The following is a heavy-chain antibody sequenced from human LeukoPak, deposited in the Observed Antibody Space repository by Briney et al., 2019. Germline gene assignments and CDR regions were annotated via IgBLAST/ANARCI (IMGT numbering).Heavy chain of an antibody. V-gene: IGHV1-2*05. CDR1: AYSFTDDY. D-gene: IGHD3-22*01. CDR2: INPNTGVT. J-gene: IGHJ4*02. CDR3: ARSSPTYYFDSSGYYYGDY. Sequence: EASVKVSCKASAYSFTDDYIHWVRQAPGQGLEWMGRINPNTGVTAYAQICKGRVTMTRDTSISTAYMELSRLGSDDTVVYYCARSSPTYYFDSSGYYYGDYWGQGTLVTVSS.